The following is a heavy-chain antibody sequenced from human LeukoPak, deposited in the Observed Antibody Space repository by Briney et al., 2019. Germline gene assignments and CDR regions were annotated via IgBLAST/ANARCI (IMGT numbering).Heavy chain of an antibody. J-gene: IGHJ4*02. Sequence: SVKVSCKASGGTFSSYAISWVRQAPGQGLEWMGRIIPILGIANYAQKFQGRVTITADKSTSTAYMELSSLRSEDTAVYYCARRDEVVPAAIVYWGQGTLVTVSS. V-gene: IGHV1-69*04. D-gene: IGHD2-2*02. CDR3: ARRDEVVPAAIVY. CDR1: GGTFSSYA. CDR2: IIPILGIA.